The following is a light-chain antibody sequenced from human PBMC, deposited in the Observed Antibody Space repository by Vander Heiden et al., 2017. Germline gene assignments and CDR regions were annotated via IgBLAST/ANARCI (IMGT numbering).Light chain of an antibody. CDR1: QGISSY. Sequence: DIQLNPPPSFLSASVGDRVTITCRASQGISSYLAWYQQKPGKAPKLLIYAASTLQSGVPSRFSGSGSGTEFTLTISSLQPEDFATYYCQQLNTYPPTFGGGTKVEFE. CDR2: AAS. V-gene: IGKV1-9*01. CDR3: QQLNTYPPT. J-gene: IGKJ4*01.